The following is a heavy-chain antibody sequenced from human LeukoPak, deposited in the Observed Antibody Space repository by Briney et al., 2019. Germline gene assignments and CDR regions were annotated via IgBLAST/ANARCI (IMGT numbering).Heavy chain of an antibody. Sequence: GGSLRLSCAASGFTFRSIGMHWVRQAPGTGLVWVSSINSDGSSTRNADSVKGRFTISRDNAKNALYLQMNSLRAEDTAGYYCASIHLPWDQGTLVTVSS. J-gene: IGHJ5*02. CDR3: ASIHLP. V-gene: IGHV3-74*01. CDR2: INSDGSST. CDR1: GFTFRSIG. D-gene: IGHD3-3*02.